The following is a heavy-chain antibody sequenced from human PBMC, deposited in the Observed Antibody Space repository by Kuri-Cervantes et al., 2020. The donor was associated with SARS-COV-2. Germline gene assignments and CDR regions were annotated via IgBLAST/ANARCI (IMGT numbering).Heavy chain of an antibody. CDR3: ARASTYCSSTSCYDYYYMDV. CDR2: IIPIFGTA. CDR1: GGTFSSYA. J-gene: IGHJ6*03. V-gene: IGHV1-69*13. D-gene: IGHD2-2*01. Sequence: SVKVSCKASGGTFSSYAISWVRQAPGQGLEWMGRIIPIFGTANYAQKFQGRVTITADESTSTAYMELSGLRSGDTAVYYCARASTYCSSTSCYDYYYMDVWGKGTTVTVSS.